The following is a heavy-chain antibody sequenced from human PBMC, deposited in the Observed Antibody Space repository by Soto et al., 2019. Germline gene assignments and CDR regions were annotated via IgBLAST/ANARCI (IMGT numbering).Heavy chain of an antibody. J-gene: IGHJ4*02. Sequence: SVKVYCKASGGTFSSYAISWVRQAPGQGLEWMGGIIPIFGTANYAQKFQGRATITADESTSTAYMELSSLRSEDTAVYYCARGPSAYDSSGYYRDYWGQGTLVTVSS. CDR3: ARGPSAYDSSGYYRDY. V-gene: IGHV1-69*13. CDR2: IIPIFGTA. CDR1: GGTFSSYA. D-gene: IGHD3-22*01.